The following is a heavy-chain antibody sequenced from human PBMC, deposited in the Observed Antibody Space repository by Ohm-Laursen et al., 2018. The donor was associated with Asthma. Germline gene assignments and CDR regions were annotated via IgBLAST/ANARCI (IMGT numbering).Heavy chain of an antibody. Sequence: TLSLTCTLSGASFSTCYWGWIRQPPGKGLEWIGYIYSTGSTNYNPSLESRVTISIDTSTNQFSLKLTSVTAADTAVYYCARGAFYYESTGYYFFDHWGQGALVTVSS. D-gene: IGHD3-22*01. CDR3: ARGAFYYESTGYYFFDH. J-gene: IGHJ4*02. CDR2: IYSTGST. CDR1: GASFSTCY. V-gene: IGHV4-59*12.